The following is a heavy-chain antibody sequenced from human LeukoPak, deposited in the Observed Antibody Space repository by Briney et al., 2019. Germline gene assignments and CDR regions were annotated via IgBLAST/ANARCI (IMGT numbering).Heavy chain of an antibody. V-gene: IGHV3-30*18. D-gene: IGHD3-22*01. J-gene: IGHJ3*02. CDR3: AKDPYDSSGYYFPGAFDI. CDR2: ISYDGSNK. Sequence: GGSERLSCAASGFTFSSYGMHWVRQAPGKGLEWVAVISYDGSNKYYADSVKGRFTISRDNSKNTLYLQMNSLRAEDTAVYYCAKDPYDSSGYYFPGAFDIWGQGTMVTVSS. CDR1: GFTFSSYG.